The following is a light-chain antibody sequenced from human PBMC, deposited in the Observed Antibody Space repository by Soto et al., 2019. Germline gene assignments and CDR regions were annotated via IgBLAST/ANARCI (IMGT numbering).Light chain of an antibody. Sequence: EVVLTQSPGTLSLSPGERATLSCRASQSVSRSYLAWYQQKPGQAARLLIYGASSRATGIPDRFSGSGSGTDFTLNISRLEPEDFAVYYCQQYGSSSITFGQGARLEMK. CDR2: GAS. CDR1: QSVSRSY. V-gene: IGKV3-20*01. J-gene: IGKJ5*01. CDR3: QQYGSSSIT.